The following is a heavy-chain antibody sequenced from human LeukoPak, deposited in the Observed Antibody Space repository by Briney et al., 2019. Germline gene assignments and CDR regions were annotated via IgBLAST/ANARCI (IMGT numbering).Heavy chain of an antibody. V-gene: IGHV3-53*04. CDR1: GFTVRNNH. CDR3: ARESTPLRGAFDP. J-gene: IGHJ5*02. Sequence: GGSLRLSCAASGFTVRNNHMSWVRQAPGKGLEWVSVIDSRDNTYHADSVKGRFTISRHTSKNTLYLQMNSLRAEDTAVYYCARESTPLRGAFDPWGPGTLVTISS. D-gene: IGHD5-24*01. CDR2: IDSRDNT.